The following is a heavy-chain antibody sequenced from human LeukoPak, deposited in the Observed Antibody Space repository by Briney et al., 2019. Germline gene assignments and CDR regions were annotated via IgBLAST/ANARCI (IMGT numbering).Heavy chain of an antibody. CDR3: AKDISGSLSPGYYFDY. CDR1: GFTFDDYA. D-gene: IGHD3-10*01. J-gene: IGHJ4*02. V-gene: IGHV3-9*01. CDR2: ISWNSGSI. Sequence: PVGSLRLSCAASGFTFDDYAMHWVRQAPGKGLEWVSGISWNSGSIGYADSVKGRFTISRDNAKNSLYLQMNSLRAEDTALYYCAKDISGSLSPGYYFDYWGQGTLVTVSS.